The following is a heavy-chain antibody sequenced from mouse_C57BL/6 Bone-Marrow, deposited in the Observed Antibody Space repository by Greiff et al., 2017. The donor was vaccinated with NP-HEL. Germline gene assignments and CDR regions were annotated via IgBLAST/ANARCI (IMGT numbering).Heavy chain of an antibody. D-gene: IGHD1-1*02. CDR3: AREWSFAY. J-gene: IGHJ3*01. CDR2: ISYDGSN. CDR1: GYSITSGYY. Sequence: EVQLQESGPGLVKPSQSLSLTCSVTGYSITSGYYWNWIRQFPGNKLEWMGYISYDGSNNYNPSLKNRISITRDTSKNQFFLKLNSVTTEDTATYCCAREWSFAYWGQGTLVTVSA. V-gene: IGHV3-6*01.